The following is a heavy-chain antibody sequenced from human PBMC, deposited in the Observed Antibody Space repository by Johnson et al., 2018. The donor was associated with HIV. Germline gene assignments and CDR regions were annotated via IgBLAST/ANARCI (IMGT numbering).Heavy chain of an antibody. CDR2: ISYDGSDK. CDR3: VKGMDSSSWYAFDI. CDR1: GFTFSSYA. Sequence: VQLVESGGGVVQPGRSLRLSCAASGFTFSSYAMHWVRQAPAKGLEWVAVISYDGSDKYYADSVKGRFTISRDNSKNTLYLQMNSLRAEDTAIYYCVKGMDSSSWYAFDIWGQGTMVTVSS. D-gene: IGHD6-13*01. V-gene: IGHV3-30-3*02. J-gene: IGHJ3*02.